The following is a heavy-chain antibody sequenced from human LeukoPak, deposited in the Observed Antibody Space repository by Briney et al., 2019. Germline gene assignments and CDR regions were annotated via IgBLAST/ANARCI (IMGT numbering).Heavy chain of an antibody. Sequence: GGSLRLSCAASGFTFSSYGMHWVRQVPGKGLEWVAVISYDGSNKYYADSVKGRFIISRDNSKNTLYLQMNSLRAEDTAVYYCAKGRGRYCTDGTCYLYYFDYWGQGTLVTVSS. CDR3: AKGRGRYCTDGTCYLYYFDY. CDR1: GFTFSSYG. V-gene: IGHV3-30*18. CDR2: ISYDGSNK. J-gene: IGHJ4*02. D-gene: IGHD2-15*01.